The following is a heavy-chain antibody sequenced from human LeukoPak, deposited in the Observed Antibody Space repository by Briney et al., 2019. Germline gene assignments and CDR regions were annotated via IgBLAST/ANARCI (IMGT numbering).Heavy chain of an antibody. V-gene: IGHV3-48*03. Sequence: GGSLSLSCAASGFTFSSYEMNWVRQPPGKGLEWVSYISSSGGTIYYADSVKGRFTISRDTAKNSLYLQMNSLRGEDTAVYYCTRDGSGNYDGSFDIWGRGTMVTVSS. D-gene: IGHD3-10*01. CDR3: TRDGSGNYDGSFDI. J-gene: IGHJ3*02. CDR2: ISSSGGTI. CDR1: GFTFSSYE.